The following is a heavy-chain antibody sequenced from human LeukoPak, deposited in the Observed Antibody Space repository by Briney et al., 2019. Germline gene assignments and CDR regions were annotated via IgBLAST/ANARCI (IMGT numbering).Heavy chain of an antibody. CDR3: ASQRGDFDY. J-gene: IGHJ4*02. CDR1: GGSISSSSYY. Sequence: PSETLSLTCTVSGGSISSSSYYWGWIRQPPGKGLEWIGSIYYSGSTYYNPFLKSRVTISVDTSKNQFSLKLSSVTAADTAVYYCASQRGDFDYWGQGTLVTVSS. CDR2: IYYSGST. V-gene: IGHV4-39*01. D-gene: IGHD3-16*01.